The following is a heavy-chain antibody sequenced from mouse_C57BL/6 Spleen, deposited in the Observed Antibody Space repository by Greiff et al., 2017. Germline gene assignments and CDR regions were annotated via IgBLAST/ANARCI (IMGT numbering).Heavy chain of an antibody. Sequence: VQLQQPGAELVRPGSSVKLSCKASGYTFTSYWMHWVKQRPIQGLEWIGNIDPSDSETHYNQKFKDKATLTVDKSSSTAYMQLSSLTSEDSAVYYCARGYYYGSSLFYYAMDYWGQGTSVTVSS. CDR2: IDPSDSET. CDR1: GYTFTSYW. V-gene: IGHV1-52*01. J-gene: IGHJ4*01. CDR3: ARGYYYGSSLFYYAMDY. D-gene: IGHD1-1*01.